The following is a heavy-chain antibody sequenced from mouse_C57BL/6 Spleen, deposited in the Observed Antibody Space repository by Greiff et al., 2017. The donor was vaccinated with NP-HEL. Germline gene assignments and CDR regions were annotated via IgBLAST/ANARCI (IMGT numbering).Heavy chain of an antibody. J-gene: IGHJ2*01. CDR2: ISGGGGNT. Sequence: EVKLVESGGGLVKPGGSLKLSCAASGFTFSSYTMSWVRQTPEKRLEWVATISGGGGNTYYPDSVKGRFTISRDNAKNTLYLQMSSLRSEDTALYYCARPGDYFDYWGQGTTLTVSS. CDR3: ARPGDYFDY. V-gene: IGHV5-9*01. CDR1: GFTFSSYT.